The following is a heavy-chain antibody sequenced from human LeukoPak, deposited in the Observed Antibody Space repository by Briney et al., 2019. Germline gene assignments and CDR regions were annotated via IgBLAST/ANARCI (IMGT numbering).Heavy chain of an antibody. Sequence: GGSLRLSCAASGFTFSSYEMNWVRQAPGKGLEWVAVISYDGSNKYYADSVKGRFTISRDNSKNTLYLQMNSLRAEDTAVYYCARGIVGAREYYFDYWGQGTLVTVSS. CDR3: ARGIVGAREYYFDY. J-gene: IGHJ4*02. CDR2: ISYDGSNK. V-gene: IGHV3-30*04. CDR1: GFTFSSYE. D-gene: IGHD1-26*01.